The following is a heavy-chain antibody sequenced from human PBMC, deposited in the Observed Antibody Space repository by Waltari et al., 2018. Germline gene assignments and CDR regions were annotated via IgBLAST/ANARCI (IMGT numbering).Heavy chain of an antibody. Sequence: QVQLVQSGAEVKKPGSSVKVSCTASGGTFTSYTIRWLRQAPGQGLEWMGRIIPILGIANYAQKFQGRVTITADKSTSTAYMELSSLRSEDTAVYYCARDTIYYGSGSYPRYFDYWGQGTLVTVSS. CDR2: IIPILGIA. CDR1: GGTFTSYT. D-gene: IGHD3-10*01. CDR3: ARDTIYYGSGSYPRYFDY. V-gene: IGHV1-69*08. J-gene: IGHJ4*02.